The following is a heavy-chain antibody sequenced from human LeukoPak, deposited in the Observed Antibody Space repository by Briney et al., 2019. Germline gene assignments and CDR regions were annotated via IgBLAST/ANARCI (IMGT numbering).Heavy chain of an antibody. CDR2: IYYSGST. CDR1: GGSISSSSYY. V-gene: IGHV4-39*07. CDR3: ARDQGREWKFDP. J-gene: IGHJ5*02. D-gene: IGHD3-3*01. Sequence: SETLSLTCIVSGGSISSSSYYWGWIRQPPGKGLEWIGSIYYSGSTYYNPSLKSRVTISVDTSKNQFSLKLSSVTAADTAVYYCARDQGREWKFDPWGQGTLVTVSS.